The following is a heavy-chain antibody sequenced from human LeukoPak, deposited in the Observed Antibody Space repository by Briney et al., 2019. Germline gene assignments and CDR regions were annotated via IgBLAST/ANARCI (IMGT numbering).Heavy chain of an antibody. Sequence: GASVKVSCKASGYTFTSYYMHWVRQAPGQGLEWMGIINPSGGSTSYAQKFQGRVTMTRDTSTSTVYMELSSLRSEDTAVYYCAREAVAGPYYYGMDVWGQGTTVTVSS. CDR2: INPSGGST. D-gene: IGHD6-19*01. J-gene: IGHJ6*02. CDR3: AREAVAGPYYYGMDV. CDR1: GYTFTSYY. V-gene: IGHV1-46*01.